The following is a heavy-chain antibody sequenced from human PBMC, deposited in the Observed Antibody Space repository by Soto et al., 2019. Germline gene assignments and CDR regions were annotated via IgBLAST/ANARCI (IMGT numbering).Heavy chain of an antibody. CDR2: ISSSSSYI. Sequence: GGSLRLSCAASGFTFSSYSMNWVRQAPGKGLEWVSSISSSSSYIYYADSVKGRFTISRDNAKNSLYLQMNSLRAEDTAVYYFATPPRIAVGGMDVWGQGTTVTVSS. CDR1: GFTFSSYS. CDR3: ATPPRIAVGGMDV. D-gene: IGHD6-19*01. J-gene: IGHJ6*02. V-gene: IGHV3-21*01.